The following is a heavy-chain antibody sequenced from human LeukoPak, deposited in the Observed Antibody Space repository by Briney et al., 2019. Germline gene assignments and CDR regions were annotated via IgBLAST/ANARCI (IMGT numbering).Heavy chain of an antibody. CDR2: LYPSGGT. V-gene: IGHV4-4*07. D-gene: IGHD3-10*01. J-gene: IGHJ6*02. Sequence: PSETLSLTCTVSGGSIRSYHWNWIRQPAGKGLEWIGRLYPSGGTNYNPSLKSRVTMSVDTSKSQFSLRLSSVTAADTAVYYCAREQVRGVTFSGLDVWGQGTTVTVSS. CDR3: AREQVRGVTFSGLDV. CDR1: GGSIRSYH.